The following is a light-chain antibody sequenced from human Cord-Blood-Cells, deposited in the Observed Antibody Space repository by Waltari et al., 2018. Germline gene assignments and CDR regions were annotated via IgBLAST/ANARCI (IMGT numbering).Light chain of an antibody. J-gene: IGKJ1*01. CDR2: GAS. CDR3: QQYNNWPPWT. CDR1: QSVSSN. V-gene: IGKV3-15*01. Sequence: EIVMTQSPATLSVSPGERATLSCRASQSVSSNLAWYQQKPGHAPSLLIYGASTRATGIPARFSGSGSGTEFTLTISSLQSEDCAVYYCQQYNNWPPWTFGQGTKVEIK.